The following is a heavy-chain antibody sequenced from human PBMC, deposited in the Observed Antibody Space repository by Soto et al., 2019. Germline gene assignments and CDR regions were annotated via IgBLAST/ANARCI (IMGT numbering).Heavy chain of an antibody. Sequence: GGSLRLSCAASGFTFSSYAMSWVRQAPGKGLEWVSAISGSGGSTYYADSVKGRFTISRDNSKNTLYLQMNSLRAEDTAVYYCANWIEWYSSSSTRDYFDYWGQGTLVTVSS. CDR2: ISGSGGST. J-gene: IGHJ4*02. V-gene: IGHV3-23*01. D-gene: IGHD6-6*01. CDR3: ANWIEWYSSSSTRDYFDY. CDR1: GFTFSSYA.